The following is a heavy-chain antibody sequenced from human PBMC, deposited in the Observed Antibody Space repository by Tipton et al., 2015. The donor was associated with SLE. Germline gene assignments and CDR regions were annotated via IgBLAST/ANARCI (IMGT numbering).Heavy chain of an antibody. CDR3: ARQPPYYNFWSGYYPKGNYYMDV. Sequence: TLSLTCAVYGGSFSGYYWSWIRQPPGKGLEWIGEINHSGSTNYNSSLKSRVTISVDTSKNQFSLKLSSVTAADTAVYYCARQPPYYNFWSGYYPKGNYYMDVWGKGTTVTVS. J-gene: IGHJ6*03. D-gene: IGHD3-3*01. CDR2: INHSGST. CDR1: GGSFSGYY. V-gene: IGHV4-34*01.